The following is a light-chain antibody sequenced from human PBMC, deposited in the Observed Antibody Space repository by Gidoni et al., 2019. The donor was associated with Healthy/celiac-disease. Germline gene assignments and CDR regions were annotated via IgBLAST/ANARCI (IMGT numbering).Light chain of an antibody. CDR1: QSISSS. V-gene: IGKV1-39*01. Sequence: DIQMTQSPSSLSASVGDRVTITCRASQSISSSLNWYQQKPGKAPKLLMYAASSLQSGVPSRFSGSGSGTDFTLTISSLQPEDFATYYCQQCYSTPYTFGQGTKLEIK. CDR2: AAS. J-gene: IGKJ2*01. CDR3: QQCYSTPYT.